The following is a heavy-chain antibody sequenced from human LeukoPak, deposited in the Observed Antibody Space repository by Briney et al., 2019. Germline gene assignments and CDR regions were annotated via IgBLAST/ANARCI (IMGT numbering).Heavy chain of an antibody. D-gene: IGHD1-26*01. CDR2: ISGSGDST. J-gene: IGHJ4*02. CDR3: ARSGSSADLDY. V-gene: IGHV3-23*01. Sequence: GGSLRLSCAASGFTFSSNAMSWIRQAPGKGLEWVSAISGSGDSTFYADSVKGRFTISRDNSKNTLYLQMNSLRAEDTAVYYCARSGSSADLDYWGQGTLVTVSS. CDR1: GFTFSSNA.